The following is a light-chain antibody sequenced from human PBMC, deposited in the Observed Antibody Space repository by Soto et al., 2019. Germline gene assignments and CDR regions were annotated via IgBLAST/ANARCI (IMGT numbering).Light chain of an antibody. Sequence: QSVLTQPPSVSGAPGQRVTISCTGSRSNIGAGFDVHWYQQLPGTVPKLLIYGNSNRPSGVPDRFFGSKSGTSASLAITGVQRGDDSAYSCRSYDSGRSASVFGGGTKLTVL. J-gene: IGLJ2*01. CDR2: GNS. CDR3: RSYDSGRSASV. V-gene: IGLV1-40*01. CDR1: RSNIGAGFD.